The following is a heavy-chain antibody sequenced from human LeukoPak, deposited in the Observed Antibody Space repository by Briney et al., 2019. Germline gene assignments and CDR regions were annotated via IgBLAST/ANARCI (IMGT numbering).Heavy chain of an antibody. CDR1: GYTFTGYH. CDR3: ARAAYYYDGSGYYLGD. V-gene: IGHV1-2*06. CDR2: INPNSGGT. Sequence: ASVKVSCKASGYTFTGYHMHWVRQAPGQGREWMGRINPNSGGTNYAQKFQARVTMTRDTSISTAYMELSRLRSDDTALYYCARAAYYYDGSGYYLGDWGQGTLVTVSS. D-gene: IGHD3-22*01. J-gene: IGHJ4*02.